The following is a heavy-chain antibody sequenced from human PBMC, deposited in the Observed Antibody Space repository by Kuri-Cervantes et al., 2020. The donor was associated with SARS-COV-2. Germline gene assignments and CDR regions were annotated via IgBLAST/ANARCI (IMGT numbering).Heavy chain of an antibody. CDR2: IKQDGSEK. Sequence: GESLKISCAASGFTFSDYYMNWVRQAPGKGLEWVANIKQDGSEKYYVDSVKGRFTISRDNAKNSLYLQMNSLRAEDTAVYYCARDPRYSSTWLDYWGQGTLVTVSS. CDR1: GFTFSDYY. J-gene: IGHJ4*02. V-gene: IGHV3-7*01. CDR3: ARDPRYSSTWLDY. D-gene: IGHD6-6*01.